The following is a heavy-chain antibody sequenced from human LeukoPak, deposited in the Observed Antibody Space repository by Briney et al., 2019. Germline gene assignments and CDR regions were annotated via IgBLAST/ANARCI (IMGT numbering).Heavy chain of an antibody. CDR1: GGSISSYY. CDR2: IYYSGST. V-gene: IGHV4-59*01. J-gene: IGHJ6*03. Sequence: SETLSLTCTVSGGSISSYYWSWIRQPPGKGLEWIGYIYYSGSTNYNPSLKSRVTISVDTSKNQFSLKLSSVTAADTAVYYCARQITEQLVGGSYYYYMDVWGKGTTVTVSS. D-gene: IGHD6-6*01. CDR3: ARQITEQLVGGSYYYYMDV.